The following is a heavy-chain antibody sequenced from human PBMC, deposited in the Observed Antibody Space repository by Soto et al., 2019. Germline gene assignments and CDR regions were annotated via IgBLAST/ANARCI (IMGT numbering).Heavy chain of an antibody. Sequence: QVQLQESGPGLVKPSGTLSLTCSVSGYSVTNDNWWSWLRQPPGRGLEWIAEIYHGGNTNYRPSLRSRVTISMDKSNNHFSLKLVSVTAADTAVYFCGSGGGGGNFWGQGILVTVSS. CDR3: GSGGGGGNF. CDR1: GYSVTNDNW. J-gene: IGHJ4*02. V-gene: IGHV4-4*02. CDR2: IYHGGNT. D-gene: IGHD3-16*01.